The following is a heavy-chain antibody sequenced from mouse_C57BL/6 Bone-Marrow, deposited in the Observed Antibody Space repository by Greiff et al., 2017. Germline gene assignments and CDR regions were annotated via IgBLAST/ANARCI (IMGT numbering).Heavy chain of an antibody. CDR1: GFTFSDYY. CDR2: ISNGGGST. CDR3: ARGPYYYGSSYGWYFDV. J-gene: IGHJ1*03. Sequence: EVMLVESGGGLVQPGGSLKLSCAASGFTFSDYYMYWVRQTPEKRLEWVAYISNGGGSTYYPDTVKGRFTISRDNAKNTLYLQMSRLKSEDTAMYYCARGPYYYGSSYGWYFDVWGTGTTVTVSS. D-gene: IGHD1-1*01. V-gene: IGHV5-12*01.